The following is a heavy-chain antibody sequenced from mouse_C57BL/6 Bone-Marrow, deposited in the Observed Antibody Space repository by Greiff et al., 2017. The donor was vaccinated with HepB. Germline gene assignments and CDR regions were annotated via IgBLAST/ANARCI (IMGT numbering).Heavy chain of an antibody. CDR3: ARPEPFAY. CDR1: GFTFSDYY. J-gene: IGHJ3*01. CDR2: ISNGGGST. V-gene: IGHV5-12*01. Sequence: EVQRVESGGGLVQPGGSLKLSCAASGFTFSDYYMYWVRQTPEKRLEWVAYISNGGGSTYYPDTVKGRFTISRDNAKNTLYLQMSRLKSEDTAMYYCARPEPFAYWGQGTLVTVSA.